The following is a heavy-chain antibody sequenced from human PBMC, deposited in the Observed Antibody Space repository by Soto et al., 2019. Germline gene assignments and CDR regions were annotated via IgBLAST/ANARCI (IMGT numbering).Heavy chain of an antibody. CDR2: ISSSDNIM. CDR3: ARDLGYYDSSGYFDN. V-gene: IGHV3-48*01. J-gene: IGHJ4*02. D-gene: IGHD3-22*01. CDR1: GFTFSSFA. Sequence: PGGSLRLSCKGSGFTFSSFAIQWVRQAPGKGLEWVSYISSSDNIMYYADSVKGRFTIPRDNAKNSLYLQMNSLRAEDTAVYFCARDLGYYDSSGYFDNWGQGTLVTVSS.